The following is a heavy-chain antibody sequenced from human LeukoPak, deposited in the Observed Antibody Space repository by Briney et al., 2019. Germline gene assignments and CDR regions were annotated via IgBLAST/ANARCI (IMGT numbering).Heavy chain of an antibody. J-gene: IGHJ5*02. CDR3: TTSGWFDH. V-gene: IGHV3-15*01. D-gene: IGHD1-26*01. CDR2: IKSKPDGGTT. CDR1: GGSFSGYY. Sequence: ETLSLTCAVYGGSFSGYYWSWIRQPPGKGLEWVGRIKSKPDGGTTDYAAPVKGRFTISRDDSKNTLYLQMNSLKTEDTAVYYCTTSGWFDHWGQGTLVTVSS.